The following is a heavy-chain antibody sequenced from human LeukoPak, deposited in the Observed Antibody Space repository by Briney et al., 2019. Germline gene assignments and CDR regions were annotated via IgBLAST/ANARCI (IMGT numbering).Heavy chain of an antibody. Sequence: SETLSLTCTVSGGSISSYYWSWIRQPPGKGLEWIGSIYHSGSTYYNPSLKSRVTISVDTSKNQFSLKLSSVTAADTAVYYCARRSFSYPHYYYYMDVWGKGTTVTVSS. V-gene: IGHV4-59*08. J-gene: IGHJ6*03. CDR1: GGSISSYY. D-gene: IGHD3-3*01. CDR3: ARRSFSYPHYYYYMDV. CDR2: IYHSGST.